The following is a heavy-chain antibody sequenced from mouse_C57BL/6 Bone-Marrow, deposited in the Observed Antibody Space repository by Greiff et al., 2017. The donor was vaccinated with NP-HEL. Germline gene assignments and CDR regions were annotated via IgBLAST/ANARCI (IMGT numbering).Heavy chain of an antibody. CDR2: IWTGGGT. CDR1: GFSLTSYA. CDR3: ARMGSYGSSYGWFAY. Sequence: VQLVESGPGLVAPSQSLSITCTVSGFSLTSYAISWVRQPPGKGLEWLGVIWTGGGTNYNSAPKSRLSISKDNSKSQVFLKMNSLQTDDTARYYCARMGSYGSSYGWFAYWGQGTLVTVSA. V-gene: IGHV2-9-1*01. J-gene: IGHJ3*01. D-gene: IGHD1-1*01.